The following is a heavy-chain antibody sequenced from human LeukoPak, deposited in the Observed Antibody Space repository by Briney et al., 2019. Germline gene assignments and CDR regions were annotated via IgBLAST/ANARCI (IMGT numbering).Heavy chain of an antibody. CDR2: ISGSGGST. J-gene: IGHJ5*02. CDR1: GFTFSSYA. CDR3: AKDKGVSSGWYVGFDP. D-gene: IGHD6-19*01. V-gene: IGHV3-23*01. Sequence: GGSLRLSCAASGFTFSSYAMSWVRQAPGKGLEWVSAISGSGGSTYYADSVKGRFTISRDNTKNTMYLQMNSLRAEDTAVYYCAKDKGVSSGWYVGFDPWGQGTLVTVSS.